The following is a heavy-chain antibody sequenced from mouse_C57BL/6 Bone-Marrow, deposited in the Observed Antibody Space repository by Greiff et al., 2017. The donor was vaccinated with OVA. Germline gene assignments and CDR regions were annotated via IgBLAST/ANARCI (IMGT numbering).Heavy chain of an antibody. Sequence: EVKVVESGGGLVKPGGSLTLSCAASGFTFSDYGMHWVRQAPEKGLEWVAYISSGSSTIYYADTVKGRFTISRDNAKNTLFLQMTSLRSEDTAMYYCARRTGYYAMDYWGQGTSGTVSS. J-gene: IGHJ4*01. CDR1: GFTFSDYG. D-gene: IGHD4-1*01. CDR2: ISSGSSTI. V-gene: IGHV5-17*01. CDR3: ARRTGYYAMDY.